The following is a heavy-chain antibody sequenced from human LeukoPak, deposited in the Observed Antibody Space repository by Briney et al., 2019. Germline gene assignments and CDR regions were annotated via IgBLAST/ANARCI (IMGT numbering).Heavy chain of an antibody. Sequence: PGGSLRLSCAASGFTFSSYGMSWVRQAPGKGLEWVSAISGSGGSTYYADSVKGRFTISRDNSKNTLYLQMNSLRAEDTAVYYCAKDSRYSGSYYHFDYWGQGTLVTVSS. J-gene: IGHJ4*02. CDR1: GFTFSSYG. V-gene: IGHV3-23*01. CDR3: AKDSRYSGSYYHFDY. D-gene: IGHD1-26*01. CDR2: ISGSGGST.